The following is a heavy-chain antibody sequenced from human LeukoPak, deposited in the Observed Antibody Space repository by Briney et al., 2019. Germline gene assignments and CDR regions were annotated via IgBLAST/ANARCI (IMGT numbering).Heavy chain of an antibody. CDR1: GGSFSGYY. J-gene: IGHJ4*02. D-gene: IGHD3-9*01. CDR2: INHSGST. Sequence: PSETLSLTCAVYGGSFSGYYWSWIRQPPGKGLEWIGEINHSGSTNYNPSLKSRVTISVDTSKNQFSLKLSSVTAADTAVYYCARATSVLRYFDWSSALDYWGQGTLVTVSS. CDR3: ARATSVLRYFDWSSALDY. V-gene: IGHV4-34*01.